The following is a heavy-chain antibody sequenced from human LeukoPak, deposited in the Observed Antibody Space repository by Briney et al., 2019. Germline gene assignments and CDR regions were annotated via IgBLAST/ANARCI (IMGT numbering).Heavy chain of an antibody. CDR3: ARGPPDCSSTSCYAFDAFDI. D-gene: IGHD2-2*01. J-gene: IGHJ3*02. CDR2: MYSSGST. Sequence: PSETLSLTCTVSGGSISITSYYWGWIRQPPGKGLEWIGSMYSSGSTYYDPSLKSRVTISVDTSKNQFSLKLSSVTAADTAVYYCARGPPDCSSTSCYAFDAFDIWGQGTMVTVSS. V-gene: IGHV4-39*07. CDR1: GGSISITSYY.